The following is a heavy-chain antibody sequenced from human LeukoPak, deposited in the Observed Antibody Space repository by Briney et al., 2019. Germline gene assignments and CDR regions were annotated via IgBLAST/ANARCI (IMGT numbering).Heavy chain of an antibody. J-gene: IGHJ4*02. CDR3: GRFGYEAAVDY. CDR1: GFTFSTSA. Sequence: GSLRLSCEVFGFTFSTSAMSWVRQAPGKGLEWVSGIRASDDTTYYVNSVRGRFTVSRDNSKNTLYLQMNSLRAEDTAVYYCGRFGYEAAVDYWGQGTLVTVSS. D-gene: IGHD6-13*01. V-gene: IGHV3-23*01. CDR2: IRASDDTT.